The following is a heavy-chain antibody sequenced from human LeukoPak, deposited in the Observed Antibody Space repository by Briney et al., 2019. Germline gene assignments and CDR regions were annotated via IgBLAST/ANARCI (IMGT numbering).Heavy chain of an antibody. D-gene: IGHD3-3*01. V-gene: IGHV1-2*06. J-gene: IGHJ4*02. Sequence: GASVKVSCKASGYTFTGYYMHWVRQAPGQGLEWMGRINPNSCGTNYAQKFQGRVTMDRDTSISTAYMELSRLRSDDTAVYYCARGAANYDFWSGYEAFDYWGQGTLVTVSS. CDR3: ARGAANYDFWSGYEAFDY. CDR2: INPNSCGT. CDR1: GYTFTGYY.